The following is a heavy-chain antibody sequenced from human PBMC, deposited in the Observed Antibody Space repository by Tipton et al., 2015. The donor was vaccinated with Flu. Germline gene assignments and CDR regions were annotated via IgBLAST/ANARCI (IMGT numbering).Heavy chain of an antibody. D-gene: IGHD2-15*01. CDR3: ARDRGSPDAFDI. V-gene: IGHV1-2*02. CDR1: GYTFTAYW. CDR2: INPSSGGT. Sequence: QLVQSGAEVKRPGASVKVSCKASGYTFTAYWIHWVRQAPGQRLESMGWINPSSGGTESAQNFRGRVSMTRDTSISTAYMELTRVTSDDTATYYCARDRGSPDAFDIWGRGTVVTVSS. J-gene: IGHJ3*02.